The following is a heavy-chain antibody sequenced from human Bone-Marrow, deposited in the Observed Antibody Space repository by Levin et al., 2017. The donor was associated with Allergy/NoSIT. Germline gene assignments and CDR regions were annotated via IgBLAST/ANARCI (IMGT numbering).Heavy chain of an antibody. D-gene: IGHD7-27*01. V-gene: IGHV3-30*18. CDR1: TVNFDTYG. J-gene: IGHJ5*02. CDR3: AKDFTGEDDT. CDR2: ISHDGSDK. Sequence: GGSLRLSCVASTVNFDTYGMQWVRQAPGKGLEWVALISHDGSDKSYAKSVKGRFTISRDNSKNTVSLQMNNLRPADTAIYFWAKDFTGEDDTWGQGTLVTVSS.